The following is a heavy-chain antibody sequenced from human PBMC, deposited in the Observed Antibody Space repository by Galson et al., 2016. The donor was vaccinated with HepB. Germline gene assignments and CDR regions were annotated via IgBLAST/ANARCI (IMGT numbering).Heavy chain of an antibody. CDR2: TYYRSKWYY. CDR3: ARGTRNAFDY. J-gene: IGHJ4*02. Sequence: CAISGDSVSGNGDAAWNWFRQSPSRGLEWLGRTYYRSKWYYEYALSVTSRITISPDTSKNQFSLQLNSVTPEDAAVYFCARGTRNAFDYWGQGTLVTVSS. CDR1: GDSVSGNGDAA. V-gene: IGHV6-1*01. D-gene: IGHD1-14*01.